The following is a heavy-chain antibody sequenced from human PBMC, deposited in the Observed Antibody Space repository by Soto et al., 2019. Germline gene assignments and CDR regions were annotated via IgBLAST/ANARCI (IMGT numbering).Heavy chain of an antibody. J-gene: IGHJ4*02. CDR1: GFTSSSYW. CDR3: ARALTYYYDIDY. D-gene: IGHD3-22*01. Sequence: GGSLRLSCAASGFTSSSYWMHWVRQAPGKGLVWVSRINSDGSRTTYADSVKGRFTISRDNAKNMLHLQMNSLGAEDTAVYYCARALTYYYDIDYWGQGTLVTVSS. V-gene: IGHV3-74*01. CDR2: INSDGSRT.